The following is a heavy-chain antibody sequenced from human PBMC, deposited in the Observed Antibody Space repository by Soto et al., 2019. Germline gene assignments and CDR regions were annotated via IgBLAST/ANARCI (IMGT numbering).Heavy chain of an antibody. CDR2: IWYDGSNK. D-gene: IGHD3-10*01. J-gene: IGHJ4*02. Sequence: PGGSLRLSCAASGFTFSSYGMHWVRQAPGKGLEWVAVIWYDGSNKYYADSVKGRFTISRDNSKNTLYLQMNSLRAEDTAVYYCARGYYGSGSYKHGDYFDYWGQGTLVTVSS. CDR1: GFTFSSYG. CDR3: ARGYYGSGSYKHGDYFDY. V-gene: IGHV3-33*01.